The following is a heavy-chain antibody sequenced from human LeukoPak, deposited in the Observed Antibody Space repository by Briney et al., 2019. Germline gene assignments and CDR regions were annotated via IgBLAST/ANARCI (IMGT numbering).Heavy chain of an antibody. CDR1: GFTFDDYA. CDR3: ARAASPLGYSGYDCPY. V-gene: IGHV3-9*01. CDR2: ISWNSGRT. J-gene: IGHJ4*02. D-gene: IGHD5-12*01. Sequence: GGSLRLSCAASGFTFDDYAMHWVRQAPGKGLEWVSGISWNSGRTDYADSVKGRFTISRDNAKNSLYLQMNSLRAEDTAVYYCARAASPLGYSGYDCPYWGQGTLVTVSS.